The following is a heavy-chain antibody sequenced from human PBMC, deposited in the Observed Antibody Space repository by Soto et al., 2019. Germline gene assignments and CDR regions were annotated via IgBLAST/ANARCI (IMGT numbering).Heavy chain of an antibody. CDR2: INPNSGGT. Sequence: ASVKVSCKASGYTFTGYYMHWVRQAPGQGLEWMGWINPNSGGTNYAQKFQGWVTMTRDTSISTAYMELSRLRSDDTAVYYCASVNRRAAVAGGRGAFDIWGQGTMVTVSS. J-gene: IGHJ3*02. CDR1: GYTFTGYY. V-gene: IGHV1-2*04. CDR3: ASVNRRAAVAGGRGAFDI. D-gene: IGHD6-19*01.